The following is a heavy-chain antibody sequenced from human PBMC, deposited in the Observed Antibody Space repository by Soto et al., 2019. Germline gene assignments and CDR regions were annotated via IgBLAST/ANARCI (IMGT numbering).Heavy chain of an antibody. V-gene: IGHV3-53*01. D-gene: IGHD4-17*01. J-gene: IGHJ4*02. CDR3: ARTSRTSYGGKLVLDY. CDR2: IYSGGST. CDR1: FTVSSNY. Sequence: FTVSSNYMSWVRQAPGKGLEWVSVIYSGGSTYYADSVKGRFTISRDNSKNTLYLQMNSLRAEDTAVYYCARTSRTSYGGKLVLDYWGQGTLVTVSS.